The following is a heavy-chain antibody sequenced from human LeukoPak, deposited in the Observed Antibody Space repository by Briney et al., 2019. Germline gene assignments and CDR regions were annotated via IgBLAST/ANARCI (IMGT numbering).Heavy chain of an antibody. J-gene: IGHJ6*02. CDR2: ISSSSSYI. V-gene: IGHV3-21*01. Sequence: KPGGSLRLSCAASGFTFSSYSMNWVRQAPGKGLEWVSSISSSSSYIYYADSVKGRFTISRDNAKNSLYLQMNSLRAEDTAVYYCARGGSTSCPDCGDYYYGMDVWGQGTTVTVSS. CDR3: ARGGSTSCPDCGDYYYGMDV. CDR1: GFTFSSYS. D-gene: IGHD2-2*01.